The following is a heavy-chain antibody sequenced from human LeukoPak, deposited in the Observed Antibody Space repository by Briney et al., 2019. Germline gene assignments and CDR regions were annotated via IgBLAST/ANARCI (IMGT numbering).Heavy chain of an antibody. V-gene: IGHV4-34*01. D-gene: IGHD3-10*01. CDR1: GGSFSGYY. CDR3: ARSKGFTVY. Sequence: SETLSLTCAVYGGSFSGYYWSWIRQPPGKGLEWIGEINHSGSTNYNPSLKSRVTISVDTSKNQFSLKLSSVTAADTAVYYCARSKGFTVYWGQGTLVTVSS. J-gene: IGHJ4*02. CDR2: INHSGST.